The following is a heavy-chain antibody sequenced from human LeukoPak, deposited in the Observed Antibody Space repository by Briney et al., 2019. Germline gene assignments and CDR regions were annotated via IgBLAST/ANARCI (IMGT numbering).Heavy chain of an antibody. D-gene: IGHD4-17*01. CDR2: ISSSSSTI. V-gene: IGHV3-48*01. CDR3: ARDRGYGDPDY. CDR1: GFTFSSYS. Sequence: PGGSLRLSCAASGFTFSSYSMNWVRQAPGKGLEWVSYISSSSSTIYYADSVKGRFTISRDNAKNSLYLQMNSLRAEDTAVYYCARDRGYGDPDYWGQGTLVTVSS. J-gene: IGHJ4*02.